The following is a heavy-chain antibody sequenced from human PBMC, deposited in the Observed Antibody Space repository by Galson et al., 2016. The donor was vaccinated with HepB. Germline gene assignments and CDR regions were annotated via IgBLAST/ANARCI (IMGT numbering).Heavy chain of an antibody. Sequence: SLRLSCAASGFTFSDHFMDWVRQAPGKGLEWVGRIRNKPNSYTTDYAASVRGRFIISRDDSKNSLYLQMSSLKIEDTAVYYCARENAGADYWGQGTLVTVSS. CDR2: IRNKPNSYTT. J-gene: IGHJ4*02. CDR3: ARENAGADY. V-gene: IGHV3-72*01. CDR1: GFTFSDHF. D-gene: IGHD1-1*01.